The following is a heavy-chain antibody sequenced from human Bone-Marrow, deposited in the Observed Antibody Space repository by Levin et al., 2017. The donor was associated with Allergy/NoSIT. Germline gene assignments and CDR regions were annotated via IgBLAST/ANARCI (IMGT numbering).Heavy chain of an antibody. V-gene: IGHV4-31*03. J-gene: IGHJ5*02. CDR3: ARERGLCSSASCYLGRFDP. D-gene: IGHD2-2*01. Sequence: SQTLSLTCTVSGDSISIGDSYWSWIRQHPGKGLEWIGYIYYSGSTFYNPSLKSRVTISLDTSKNHFSLRLSSVNAADTAVYYCARERGLCSSASCYLGRFDPWGQGTLVTVSS. CDR1: GDSISIGDSY. CDR2: IYYSGST.